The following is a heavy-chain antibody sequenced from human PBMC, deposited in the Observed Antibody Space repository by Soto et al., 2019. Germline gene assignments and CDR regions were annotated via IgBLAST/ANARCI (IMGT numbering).Heavy chain of an antibody. CDR3: ARNYYDSGGGFDY. CDR1: GFTFSSYS. J-gene: IGHJ4*02. V-gene: IGHV3-48*02. D-gene: IGHD3-22*01. CDR2: ISNSSSTI. Sequence: PGGSLRLSCAASGFTFSSYSMNWVRQAPGKGLEWVSYISNSSSTIYYADSVKGRFTISRDNAKNSLYLQMNSLRDEDTAVYYCARNYYDSGGGFDYWGQGTLVTVSS.